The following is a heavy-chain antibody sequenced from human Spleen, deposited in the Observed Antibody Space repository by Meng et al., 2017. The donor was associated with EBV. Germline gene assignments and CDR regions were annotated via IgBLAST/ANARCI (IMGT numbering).Heavy chain of an antibody. J-gene: IGHJ4*02. Sequence: QVLLMQPGAGVKKPGSSVKVSCKTSGGTFRSDAVSWVRQAPGQGLEWLGGLIPKSDAPYYAQKFQDRVTITADESTSTHFMDLRGLRSEDTAVYYCASESGRGFTPDYWGQGTLVTVSS. CDR3: ASESGRGFTPDY. V-gene: IGHV1-69*01. CDR2: LIPKSDAP. CDR1: GGTFRSDA. D-gene: IGHD3-10*01.